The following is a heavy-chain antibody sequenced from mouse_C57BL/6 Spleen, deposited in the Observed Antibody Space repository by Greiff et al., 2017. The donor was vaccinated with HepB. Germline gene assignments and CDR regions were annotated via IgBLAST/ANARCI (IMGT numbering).Heavy chain of an antibody. V-gene: IGHV5-17*01. CDR2: ISSGSSTI. CDR3: ARGNLYYGSSYWYFDV. CDR1: GFTFSDYG. J-gene: IGHJ1*03. D-gene: IGHD1-1*01. Sequence: EVKVVESGGGLVKPGGSLKLSCAASGFTFSDYGMHWVRQAPEKGLEWVAYISSGSSTIYYADTVKGRFTISRDNAKNTLFLQMTSLRSEDTAMYYCARGNLYYGSSYWYFDVWGTGTTVTVSS.